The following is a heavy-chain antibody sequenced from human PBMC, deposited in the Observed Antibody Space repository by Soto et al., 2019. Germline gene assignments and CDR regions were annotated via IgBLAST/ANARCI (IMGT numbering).Heavy chain of an antibody. CDR3: ARGYRRYSYPFDY. Sequence: PSETLSLTCTVSGGSISSYYWSWIRQPPGKGLEWIGYIYYSGSTNYNPSLKSRVTISVDTSKNQFSLKLSSVTAADTAVYYCARGYRRYSYPFDYWGQGTLVTVSS. D-gene: IGHD5-18*01. J-gene: IGHJ4*02. CDR2: IYYSGST. CDR1: GGSISSYY. V-gene: IGHV4-59*01.